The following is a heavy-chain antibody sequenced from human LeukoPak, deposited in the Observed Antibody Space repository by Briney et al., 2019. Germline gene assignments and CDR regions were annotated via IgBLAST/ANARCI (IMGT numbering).Heavy chain of an antibody. Sequence: PGGSLRLSCAASGFTFSSYWMSWVRQAPGKGLEWVANIKQDGSEKYYVDSVKGRFTISRDNSKNTLYLQMNSLRAEDTAVYYCARGYSSSPPSYWGQGTLVTVSS. V-gene: IGHV3-7*04. CDR1: GFTFSSYW. D-gene: IGHD6-6*01. J-gene: IGHJ4*02. CDR2: IKQDGSEK. CDR3: ARGYSSSPPSY.